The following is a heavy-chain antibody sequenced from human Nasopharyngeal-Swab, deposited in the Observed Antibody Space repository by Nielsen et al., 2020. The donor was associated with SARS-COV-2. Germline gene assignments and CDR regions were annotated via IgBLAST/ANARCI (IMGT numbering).Heavy chain of an antibody. CDR3: ATVGVGY. CDR1: GFTFSSSW. D-gene: IGHD4-23*01. Sequence: GESLKISCAASGFTFSSSWMQWVRQAPGKGLAWVSRINRDGSTITYADSVKGRFTISRDNAKSTLYLQMNSLRAEDTAVYYCATVGVGYWGQGTLVTVSS. V-gene: IGHV3-74*01. J-gene: IGHJ4*02. CDR2: INRDGSTI.